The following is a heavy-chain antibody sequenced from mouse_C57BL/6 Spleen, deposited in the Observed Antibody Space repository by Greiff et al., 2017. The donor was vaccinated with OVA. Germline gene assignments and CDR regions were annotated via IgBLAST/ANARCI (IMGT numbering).Heavy chain of an antibody. CDR3: ARYYGSSYLWYFDV. J-gene: IGHJ1*03. CDR2: IHPNSGSS. D-gene: IGHD1-1*01. V-gene: IGHV1-64*01. CDR1: GYTFTSYW. Sequence: QVQLQQPGAELVKPGASVKLSCKASGYTFTSYWMHWVKQRPGQGLEWIGMIHPNSGSSNYNEKFNSKATLTVDKSSCTAYMQLSSLTSEDSAVYYCARYYGSSYLWYFDVWGTGTTVTVSS.